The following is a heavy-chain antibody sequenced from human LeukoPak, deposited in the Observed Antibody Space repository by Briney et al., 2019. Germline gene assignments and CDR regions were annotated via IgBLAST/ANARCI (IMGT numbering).Heavy chain of an antibody. CDR2: IYFSGSV. J-gene: IGHJ4*02. CDR1: GDITHY. CDR3: ARVVALNHYDSSGYPDY. Sequence: SETLSLTFAVSGDITHYWGWVRQPPGKGPECIGSIYFSGSVYYIPSLRSRVTISLDTSTKQLSLKLSSVTVAGTAVYYCARVVALNHYDSSGYPDYWGQGTLVTVSS. D-gene: IGHD3-22*01. V-gene: IGHV4-39*01.